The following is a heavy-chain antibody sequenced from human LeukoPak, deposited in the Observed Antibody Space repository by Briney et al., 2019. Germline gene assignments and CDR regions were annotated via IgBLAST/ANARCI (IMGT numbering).Heavy chain of an antibody. CDR3: ARARLEVGMDV. CDR1: GFTFSSYG. J-gene: IGHJ6*02. V-gene: IGHV3-33*01. CDR2: IWYDRSNK. Sequence: GGSLRLSCAASGFTFSSYGMHWVRRAPGKGLEWVAVIWYDRSNKYYADSVKGRFTISRDNSKNTLYLQMNSLRAEDTAVYYCARARLEVGMDVWGQGTTVTVSS.